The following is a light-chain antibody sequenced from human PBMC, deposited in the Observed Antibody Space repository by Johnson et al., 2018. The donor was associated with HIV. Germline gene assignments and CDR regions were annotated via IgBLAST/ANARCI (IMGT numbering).Light chain of an antibody. Sequence: QSVLSQPPSVSAAPGQKVTISCSGSSSNIGNNYVSWYQQLPGTAPKLLIYDNNKRPSGIPDRFSGSQSGTSATLGITGLLTGDEADYYCGTWDSSLSAHVFGTGTKVTVL. CDR1: SSNIGNNY. J-gene: IGLJ1*01. CDR3: GTWDSSLSAHV. CDR2: DNN. V-gene: IGLV1-51*01.